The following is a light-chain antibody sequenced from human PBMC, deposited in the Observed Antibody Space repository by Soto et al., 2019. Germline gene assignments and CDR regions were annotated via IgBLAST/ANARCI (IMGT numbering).Light chain of an antibody. CDR3: KSYAGSNTYV. V-gene: IGLV1-44*01. CDR1: SSNIASNT. CDR2: SND. Sequence: QSVLTQPPSASGTPGQRVTVSCSGSSSNIASNTVNWYQQLPGTAPKLLIYSNDQRPSGVPDRFSGSKSGNTASLTVSGLQAADEADYFCKSYAGSNTYVFGSGTKVTVL. J-gene: IGLJ1*01.